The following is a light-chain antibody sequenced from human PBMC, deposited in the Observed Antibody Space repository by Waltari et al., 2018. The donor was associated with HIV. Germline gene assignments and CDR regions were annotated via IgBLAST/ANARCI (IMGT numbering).Light chain of an antibody. CDR3: QHLKTYPLT. V-gene: IGKV1-9*01. Sequence: DLQLTQSPAFLSASVGDRVTMTCRASQGINSFLAWYQHKPGVAPKLLLYASSTLQNGVPSRFSGSGSGTDFTLTINGLQPDDFATYYCQHLKTYPLTFGGGT. J-gene: IGKJ4*01. CDR1: QGINSF. CDR2: ASS.